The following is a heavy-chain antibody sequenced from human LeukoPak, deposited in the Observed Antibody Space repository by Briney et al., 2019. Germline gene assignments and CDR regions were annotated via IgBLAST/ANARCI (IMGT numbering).Heavy chain of an antibody. D-gene: IGHD2-2*01. V-gene: IGHV3-30*02. J-gene: IGHJ4*02. CDR1: GFTFSSYG. CDR3: AKDFAPASGLRGPFDY. Sequence: GGSLRLSCAASGFTFSSYGMHWVRQAPGKGLEWVAFIRYDGSNKYYADSVKGRFTISRDNSKNTLYLQMNSLRAEDTAVYYCAKDFAPASGLRGPFDYWGQGTLVTVSS. CDR2: IRYDGSNK.